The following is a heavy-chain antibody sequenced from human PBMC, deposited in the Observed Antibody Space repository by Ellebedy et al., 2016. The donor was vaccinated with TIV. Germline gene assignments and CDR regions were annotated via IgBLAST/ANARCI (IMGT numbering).Heavy chain of an antibody. Sequence: GESLKISXAASGFTFSSYAMHWVRQAPGKGLEWVANIKQDGSAKYYADSVKGRFTISRDNAKNSVYLQMNNLRAEDTAVYYCARRYMDVWGKGTTVTVSS. CDR1: GFTFSSYA. CDR2: IKQDGSAK. CDR3: ARRYMDV. V-gene: IGHV3-7*01. J-gene: IGHJ6*03.